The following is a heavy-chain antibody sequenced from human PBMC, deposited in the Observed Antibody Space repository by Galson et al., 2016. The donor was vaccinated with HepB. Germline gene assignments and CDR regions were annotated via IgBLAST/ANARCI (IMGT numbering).Heavy chain of an antibody. Sequence: SLRLSCAASGFTFSSYAMHWVRQAPGKGLEWVAIISSDGSYKYYADSVKGRFTISRDNSKNTLYLQMNSLRAEDTAVYYCATGVVISYYYGLDVWGQGTTVTVSS. CDR3: ATGVVISYYYGLDV. V-gene: IGHV3-30*04. CDR1: GFTFSSYA. J-gene: IGHJ6*02. CDR2: ISSDGSYK. D-gene: IGHD3-3*01.